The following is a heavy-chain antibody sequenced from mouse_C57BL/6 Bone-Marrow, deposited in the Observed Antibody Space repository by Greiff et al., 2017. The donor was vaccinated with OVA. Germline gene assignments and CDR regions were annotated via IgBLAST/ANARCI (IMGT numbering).Heavy chain of an antibody. Sequence: EVHLVESEGGLVQPGSSMKLSCTASGFTFSDYYMAWVRQVPEKGLEWVANINYDGSSTYYLDSLKSRFIISRDNAKNILYLQMSSLKSEDTATYYCARDRTTVVAPAMDYWGQGTSVTVSS. CDR2: INYDGSST. D-gene: IGHD1-1*01. V-gene: IGHV5-16*01. CDR3: ARDRTTVVAPAMDY. J-gene: IGHJ4*01. CDR1: GFTFSDYY.